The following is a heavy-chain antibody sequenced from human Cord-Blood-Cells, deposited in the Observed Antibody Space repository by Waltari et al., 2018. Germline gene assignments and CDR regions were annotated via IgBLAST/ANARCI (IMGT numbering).Heavy chain of an antibody. CDR1: RYTFTVYY. CDR2: INPNRGGT. D-gene: IGHD6-13*01. V-gene: IGHV1-2*02. Sequence: QVPLVPSGAGVKKPGPSVKVSCEACRYTFTVYYLHWVRQPPGQGLEWMGWINPNRGGTNYAQKFQGRVTMTRDTSISTAYMELRRMRSDDTAVYYCARASIAAADYCGQGTLVTVSS. J-gene: IGHJ4*02. CDR3: ARASIAAADY.